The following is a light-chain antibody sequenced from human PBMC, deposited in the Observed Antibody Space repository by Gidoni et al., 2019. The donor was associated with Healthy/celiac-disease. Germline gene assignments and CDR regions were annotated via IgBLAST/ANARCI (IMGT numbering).Light chain of an antibody. J-gene: IGKJ2*01. CDR2: GAS. CDR1: QSVSSSY. V-gene: IGKV3-20*01. Sequence: IVLTHSPGTLSLSPGERAPLSCRASQSVSSSYLAWYQQKPGQAPRLLIYGASSRATGIPDRFSGSGSGTDFTLTISRLEPEDFAVYYCQQYGSPPPVYTFXXXTKLEIK. CDR3: QQYGSPPPVYT.